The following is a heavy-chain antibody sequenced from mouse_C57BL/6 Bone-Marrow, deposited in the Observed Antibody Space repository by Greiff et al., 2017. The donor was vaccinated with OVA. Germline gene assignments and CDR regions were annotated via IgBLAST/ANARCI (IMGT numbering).Heavy chain of an antibody. CDR1: GFSLTSYG. V-gene: IGHV2-2*01. Sequence: VKVEESGPGLVQPSQSLSITCTVSGFSLTSYGVHWVRQSPGKGLEWLGVIWSGGSTDYNAAFISRLSISKDNSKSQVFFKMNSLQADDTAIYYCARNPYSINAMDYWGQGTSVTVSS. D-gene: IGHD2-5*01. J-gene: IGHJ4*01. CDR3: ARNPYSINAMDY. CDR2: IWSGGST.